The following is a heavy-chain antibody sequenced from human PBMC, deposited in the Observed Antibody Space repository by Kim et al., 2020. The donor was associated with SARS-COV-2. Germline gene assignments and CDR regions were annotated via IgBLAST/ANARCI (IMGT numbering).Heavy chain of an antibody. D-gene: IGHD3-3*01. CDR3: ASTRITIFGVVIALDY. J-gene: IGHJ4*02. V-gene: IGHV1-18*01. CDR2: ISAYNGNT. Sequence: GLEWMGWISAYNGNTNYAQKLQGRVTMTTDTSTSTAYMELRSLRSDDTAVYYCASTRITIFGVVIALDYWGQGTLVTVSS.